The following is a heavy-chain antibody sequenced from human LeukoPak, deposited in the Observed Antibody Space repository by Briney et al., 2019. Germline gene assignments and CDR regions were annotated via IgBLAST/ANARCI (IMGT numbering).Heavy chain of an antibody. CDR3: ARVTDLKSGALDY. J-gene: IGHJ4*02. Sequence: PGGSLRLSCAASGFTVSSNYMSWVRQAPGKGLEWVSVIYSGGSTYYADSVKGRFTISRDNAKNSLYLQMNSLRAEDTAVYYCARVTDLKSGALDYWGQGTLVTVSS. D-gene: IGHD3-10*01. V-gene: IGHV3-66*01. CDR1: GFTVSSNY. CDR2: IYSGGST.